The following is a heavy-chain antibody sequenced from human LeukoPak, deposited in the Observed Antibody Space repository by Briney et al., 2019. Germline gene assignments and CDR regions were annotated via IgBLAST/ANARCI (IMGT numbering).Heavy chain of an antibody. Sequence: SETLSLTCTVSGGSISSSSYYWGWIRQPPGKGLEWIGSIYYSGSTYYNSSLKSRVTISVDTSKNQFSLKLSSVTAADTAVYYCARLYGYDYWGQGTLVTVSS. J-gene: IGHJ4*02. CDR3: ARLYGYDY. CDR2: IYYSGST. CDR1: GGSISSSSYY. D-gene: IGHD5-24*01. V-gene: IGHV4-39*01.